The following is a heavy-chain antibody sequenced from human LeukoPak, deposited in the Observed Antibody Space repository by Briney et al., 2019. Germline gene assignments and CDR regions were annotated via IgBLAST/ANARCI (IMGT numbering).Heavy chain of an antibody. CDR2: ISGSGGST. J-gene: IGHJ4*02. CDR1: GFTFSSYS. V-gene: IGHV3-23*01. CDR3: AKDRPTVYSSSWLHFLDS. Sequence: GSLRLSCAASGFTFSSYSMNWVRQAPGKGLEWVSAISGSGGSTYYADSVKGRFTISRDNSKNTLYLEMNSLRADDTAVYYCAKDRPTVYSSSWLHFLDSWGQGTLVTVSS. D-gene: IGHD6-13*01.